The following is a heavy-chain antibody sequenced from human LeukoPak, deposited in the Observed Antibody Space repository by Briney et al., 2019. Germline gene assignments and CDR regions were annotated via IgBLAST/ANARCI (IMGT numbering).Heavy chain of an antibody. D-gene: IGHD1-26*01. CDR1: GFTFSTYY. Sequence: PGGSLRLSCAASGFTFSTYYMNWVRQAPGKGLEWVSFITGSSSYIYYTDSVKGRFTISRDNAKNSLYLQMNSLRAEDTAVYYCAREFFDREGGTTVLDYWGQGTLVTVSS. CDR3: AREFFDREGGTTVLDY. V-gene: IGHV3-21*01. CDR2: ITGSSSYI. J-gene: IGHJ4*02.